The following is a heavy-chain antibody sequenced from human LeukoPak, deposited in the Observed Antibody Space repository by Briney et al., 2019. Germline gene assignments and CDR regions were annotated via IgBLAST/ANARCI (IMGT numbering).Heavy chain of an antibody. D-gene: IGHD5-18*01. CDR1: GGSISSGGYS. CDR2: IYYSGST. J-gene: IGHJ3*02. CDR3: ARHDGIQPDHAFDI. V-gene: IGHV4-30-4*07. Sequence: SQTLSLTCAVSGGSISSGGYSWSWIRQPPGKGLEWIGYIYYSGSTNYNPSLKSRVTISVDTSKNQFSLKLSSVTAADTAVYYCARHDGIQPDHAFDIWGQGTMVTVSS.